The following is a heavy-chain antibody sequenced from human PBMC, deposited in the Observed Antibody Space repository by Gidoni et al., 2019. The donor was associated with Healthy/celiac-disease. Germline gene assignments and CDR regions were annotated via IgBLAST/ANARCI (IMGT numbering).Heavy chain of an antibody. J-gene: IGHJ4*02. CDR1: GFTFDDYA. CDR3: AKDMTRPGFDY. V-gene: IGHV3-9*01. CDR2: MSWNSGSI. Sequence: DVQLVESGGGWVQPGRYMRLYCAASGFTFDDYAMHWVRQDPGNGLEWVSGMSWNSGSIGYADSVKGRFTISRDNAKTSLYLQMNSLRAEDTALYYCAKDMTRPGFDYWGQGTLVTVSS.